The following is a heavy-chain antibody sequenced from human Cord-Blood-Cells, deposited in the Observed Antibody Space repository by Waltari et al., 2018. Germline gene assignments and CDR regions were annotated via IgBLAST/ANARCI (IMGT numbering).Heavy chain of an antibody. V-gene: IGHV4-34*01. CDR3: ARGGGAARDDAFDI. J-gene: IGHJ3*02. Sequence: QVQLQQWGAGLLKPSETLSLTCAVYGGSFSGYYWSWIRPPPGKGLEWIGEINHSGSTNYNPSLKSRVTISVDTSKNQFSRKRSSVTAADTAVYYCARGGGAARDDAFDIWGQGTMVTVSS. D-gene: IGHD6-6*01. CDR1: GGSFSGYY. CDR2: INHSGST.